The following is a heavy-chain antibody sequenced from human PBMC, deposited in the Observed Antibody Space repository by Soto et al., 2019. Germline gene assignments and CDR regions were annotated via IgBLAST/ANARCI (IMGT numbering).Heavy chain of an antibody. CDR1: GFTFNNYG. CDR2: IWYDGSHE. V-gene: IGHV3-33*01. CDR3: ARDRYTYDSRAYQGVELYLAL. D-gene: IGHD3-22*01. J-gene: IGHJ2*01. Sequence: QVQLVESGGGVVQPGRSLRLSCEASGFTFNNYGMHWVRQAPGKGLEWVAGIWYDGSHESYADSVKGRFTISRDNSKNTLYLQMNILRAEDTAVYYCARDRYTYDSRAYQGVELYLALWGRGTLVTVSS.